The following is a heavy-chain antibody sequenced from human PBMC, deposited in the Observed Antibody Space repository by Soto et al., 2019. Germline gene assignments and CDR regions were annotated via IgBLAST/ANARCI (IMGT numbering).Heavy chain of an antibody. CDR1: GDSVSSNSAA. CDR2: TYYRSKWYN. V-gene: IGHV6-1*01. Sequence: QVQLQQSGPALVKPSQTLSLTCAISGDSVSSNSAAWNWIRQSPSRGLQWLGRTYYRSKWYNDYAVFVKSRISITPVTYKNQFSLQLNSVISEDTAVYYCAREGGNRYYYYGMDVWGQGTTVTVSS. D-gene: IGHD1-26*01. J-gene: IGHJ6*02. CDR3: AREGGNRYYYYGMDV.